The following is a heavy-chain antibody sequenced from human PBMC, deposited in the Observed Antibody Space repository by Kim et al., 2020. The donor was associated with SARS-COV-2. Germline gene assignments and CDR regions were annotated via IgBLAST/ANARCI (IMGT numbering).Heavy chain of an antibody. CDR1: GGTFSSYA. J-gene: IGHJ5*02. D-gene: IGHD3-10*02. CDR2: IIPIFGTA. Sequence: SVKVSCKASGGTFSSYAISWVRQAPGQGLEWMGGIIPIFGTANYAQKFQGRVTITADESTSTAYMELSSLRSEDTAVYYCARVYGVVLENEGWYWFDPWGQGTLVTVSS. CDR3: ARVYGVVLENEGWYWFDP. V-gene: IGHV1-69*13.